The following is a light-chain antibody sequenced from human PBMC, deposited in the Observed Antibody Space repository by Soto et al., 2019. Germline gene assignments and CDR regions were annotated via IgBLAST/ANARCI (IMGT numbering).Light chain of an antibody. CDR3: QQRVSWWT. J-gene: IGKJ1*01. CDR2: DVS. V-gene: IGKV3-11*01. Sequence: EVVLTQSPDTLSLSLGESATLSCRASQSVNNHLAWYQHRPGQAPRLLMYDVSKRATGIPTRFSGSGSGTDFILTISRVEPEDFAVYCWQQRVSWWTFGQGTKVEMK. CDR1: QSVNNH.